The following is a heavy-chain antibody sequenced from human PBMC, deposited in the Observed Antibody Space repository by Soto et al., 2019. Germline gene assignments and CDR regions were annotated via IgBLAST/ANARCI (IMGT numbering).Heavy chain of an antibody. CDR3: ACGRLSYCSGGSCPPPHAFDI. V-gene: IGHV3-64*01. CDR1: GFTFSSYA. D-gene: IGHD2-15*01. Sequence: GGSLRLSCAASGFTFSSYAMHWVRQAPGKGLEYVSAISSNGGSTYYANSVKGRFTISRDNSKNTLYLQMGSLRAEDMAVYYCACGRLSYCSGGSCPPPHAFDIWGQGTMVTVSS. J-gene: IGHJ3*02. CDR2: ISSNGGST.